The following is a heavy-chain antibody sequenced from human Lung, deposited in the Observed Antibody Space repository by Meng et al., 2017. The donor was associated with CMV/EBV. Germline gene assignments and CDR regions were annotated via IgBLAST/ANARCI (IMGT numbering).Heavy chain of an antibody. J-gene: IGHJ4*02. V-gene: IGHV4-39*01. CDR2: IYYSGST. CDR3: ARLSDFWSGYPDLFDY. D-gene: IGHD3-3*01. Sequence: SETLSLXXTVSGGSISSSSYYWGWIRQPPGKGLEWIGSIYYSGSTYYNPSLKSRVTISVDTSKNQFSLKLSSVTAADTAVYYCARLSDFWSGYPDLFDYWGRGTLVTVSS. CDR1: GGSISSSSYY.